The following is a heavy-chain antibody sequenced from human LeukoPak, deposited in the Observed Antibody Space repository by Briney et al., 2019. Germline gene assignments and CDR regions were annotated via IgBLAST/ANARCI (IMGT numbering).Heavy chain of an antibody. CDR3: ARDYHGSIDY. V-gene: IGHV3-74*01. CDR1: GFTFSSYW. CDR2: TNRDGRDT. D-gene: IGHD3-10*01. Sequence: PGGSLRLSCAASGFTFSSYWMHWVRQAPGKGLMWASRTNRDGRDTIYADSVRGRFTISRDNAENTLYLRMSSLRADDTAVYYCARDYHGSIDYWGQGTLVAVSS. J-gene: IGHJ4*02.